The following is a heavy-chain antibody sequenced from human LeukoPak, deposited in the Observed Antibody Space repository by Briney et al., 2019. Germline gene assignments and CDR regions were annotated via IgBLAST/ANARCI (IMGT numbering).Heavy chain of an antibody. CDR2: INHSGST. Sequence: SETLSLTCAVYGGSFSGYYWSWIRQPPGKGLEWIGEINHSGSTNYNPSLKSRVTISVDTSKNQFSLKLSSVTAADTAVYYCAPGSPTGTTTNTDYRGQGTLVTVSS. D-gene: IGHD1-7*01. J-gene: IGHJ4*02. CDR3: APGSPTGTTTNTDY. CDR1: GGSFSGYY. V-gene: IGHV4-34*01.